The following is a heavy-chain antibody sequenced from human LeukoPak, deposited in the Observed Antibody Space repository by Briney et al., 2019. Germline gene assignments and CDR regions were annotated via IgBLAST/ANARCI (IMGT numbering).Heavy chain of an antibody. CDR3: AKIRGDYYDSSGYYWFDY. Sequence: GGSLRLSCAASGFTFGNYAMHWVRQAPGKGLEWVSGISWNSGSIGYADSVKGRFTISRDNAKNSLYLQMNSLRAEDTALYYCAKIRGDYYDSSGYYWFDYWGQGTLVTVSS. CDR1: GFTFGNYA. D-gene: IGHD3-22*01. V-gene: IGHV3-9*01. J-gene: IGHJ4*02. CDR2: ISWNSGSI.